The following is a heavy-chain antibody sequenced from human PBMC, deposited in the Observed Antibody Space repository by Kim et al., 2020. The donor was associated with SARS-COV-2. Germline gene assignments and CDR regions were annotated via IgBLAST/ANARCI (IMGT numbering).Heavy chain of an antibody. J-gene: IGHJ4*02. D-gene: IGHD6-13*01. V-gene: IGHV4-39*01. Sequence: SETLSLTCTVSGGSISSSSYYWGWIRQPPGKGLEWIGSIYYSGSTYYNPSLKSRVTISVDTSKNQFSLKLSSVTAADTAVYYCARHGGIAAGSFDYWGQGTLVTVSS. CDR1: GGSISSSSYY. CDR3: ARHGGIAAGSFDY. CDR2: IYYSGST.